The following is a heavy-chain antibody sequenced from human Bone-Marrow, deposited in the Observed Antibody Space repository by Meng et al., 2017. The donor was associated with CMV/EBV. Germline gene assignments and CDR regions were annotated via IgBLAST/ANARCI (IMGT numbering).Heavy chain of an antibody. CDR1: GYTFTGYY. V-gene: IGHV1-2*02. D-gene: IGHD6-13*01. Sequence: ASVKVSCKASGYTFTGYYMHWVRQAPGQGLEWMGWINPNSGGTNYAQKFQGRVTMTRDTSISTAYMELSRLRSDDTAVYYCARIAAAGPGGLYFDLWGRGTLVTVSS. J-gene: IGHJ2*01. CDR2: INPNSGGT. CDR3: ARIAAAGPGGLYFDL.